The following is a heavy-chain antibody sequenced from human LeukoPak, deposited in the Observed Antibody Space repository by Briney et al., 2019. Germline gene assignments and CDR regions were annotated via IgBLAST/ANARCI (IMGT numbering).Heavy chain of an antibody. J-gene: IGHJ4*02. Sequence: GGSLRLSCAASGFTFSSYSMNWVRQAPGKGLEWVSSISSSSSYIYYADSVKGRFTISRDNAKNTLYLQMNSLRAEDTAVYYCARGGHYYDSSGYFFWGQGTLVTVSS. D-gene: IGHD3-22*01. CDR1: GFTFSSYS. CDR2: ISSSSSYI. V-gene: IGHV3-21*01. CDR3: ARGGHYYDSSGYFF.